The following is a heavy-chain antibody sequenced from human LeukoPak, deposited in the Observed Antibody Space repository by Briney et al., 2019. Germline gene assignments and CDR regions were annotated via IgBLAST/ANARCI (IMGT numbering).Heavy chain of an antibody. CDR3: ARGRQPAPYYYYGMEV. CDR2: IKHSGST. Sequence: SETLSLTCVVYGGSFSGFYWSWIRQSPGGGLGWIGAIKHSGSTNYNPSLKSRVTISVDTSTNKFSLKLSLMTAADTAVYYCARGRQPAPYYYYGMEVWGQGTTVTVSS. J-gene: IGHJ6*02. CDR1: GGSFSGFY. V-gene: IGHV4-34*01. D-gene: IGHD6-13*01.